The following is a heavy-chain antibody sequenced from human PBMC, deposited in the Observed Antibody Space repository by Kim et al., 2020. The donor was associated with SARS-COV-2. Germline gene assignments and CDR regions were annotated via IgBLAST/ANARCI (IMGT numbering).Heavy chain of an antibody. D-gene: IGHD3-10*01. J-gene: IGHJ4*02. Sequence: GGSLRLSCAASGFTFSSYAMSWVRQAPGKGLEWVSVIYSGGSSTYYADSVKGRFTISRDNSKNTLYLQMNSLRAEDTAVYYCAKVGLLLWFGPPRGYFDYWGQGTLVTVSS. CDR1: GFTFSSYA. V-gene: IGHV3-23*03. CDR2: IYSGGSST. CDR3: AKVGLLLWFGPPRGYFDY.